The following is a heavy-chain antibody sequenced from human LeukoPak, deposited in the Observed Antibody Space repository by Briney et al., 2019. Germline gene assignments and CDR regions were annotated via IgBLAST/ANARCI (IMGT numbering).Heavy chain of an antibody. Sequence: GASVKVSCKASGYTFTDYGIHWVRQAPGQGLEWMGWISTYNGNTNYVQNLQGRVATTTDASTSTAFMELRSLRSDDTAVYYCARVLGRQIAVAGDDYWGQGTLVTVSS. D-gene: IGHD6-19*01. J-gene: IGHJ4*02. CDR3: ARVLGRQIAVAGDDY. CDR2: ISTYNGNT. CDR1: GYTFTDYG. V-gene: IGHV1-18*01.